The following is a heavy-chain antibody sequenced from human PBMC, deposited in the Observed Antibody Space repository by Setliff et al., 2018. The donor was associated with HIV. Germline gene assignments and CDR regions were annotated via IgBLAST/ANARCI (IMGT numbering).Heavy chain of an antibody. J-gene: IGHJ4*02. CDR2: IY. CDR1: GGSISSGSYY. CDR3: ARDGVATTEGY. D-gene: IGHD5-12*01. V-gene: IGHV4-39*02. Sequence: SETLSLTCTVSGGSISSGSYYWSWIRQPPGKGLEWIGSIYYSVKGRFTISRDNAKNSLYLQMNSLRAEDTAVYYCARDGVATTEGYWGQGTLVTVSS.